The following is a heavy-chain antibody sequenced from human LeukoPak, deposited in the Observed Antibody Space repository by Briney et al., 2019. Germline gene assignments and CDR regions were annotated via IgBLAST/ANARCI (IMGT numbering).Heavy chain of an antibody. D-gene: IGHD3-22*01. CDR1: GFTFSDYY. Sequence: GGSLRLSCAASGFTFSDYYMSWIRQAPGKGLEWVSYISSSGSFTNYADSVKGRFTISGDNAKKSLYLLMNSLRAEDTALYYCARGHDTSGPWRDWGQGTLVTVSS. CDR2: ISSSGSFT. CDR3: ARGHDTSGPWRD. V-gene: IGHV3-11*05. J-gene: IGHJ4*02.